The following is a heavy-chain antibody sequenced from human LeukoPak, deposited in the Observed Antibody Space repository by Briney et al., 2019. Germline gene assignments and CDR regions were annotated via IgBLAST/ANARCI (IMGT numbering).Heavy chain of an antibody. Sequence: PGGSLRLSCAASGFTVSSNYMSWVRQAPGKGLEWVSVIYSGGSTYYADSVKGRFTISRDNSKNTLYLQMNSLRAEDTAIYYCAKPPINYDSSGRHAFDIWGQGTMVTVSS. J-gene: IGHJ3*02. CDR3: AKPPINYDSSGRHAFDI. V-gene: IGHV3-53*01. CDR1: GFTVSSNY. D-gene: IGHD3-22*01. CDR2: IYSGGST.